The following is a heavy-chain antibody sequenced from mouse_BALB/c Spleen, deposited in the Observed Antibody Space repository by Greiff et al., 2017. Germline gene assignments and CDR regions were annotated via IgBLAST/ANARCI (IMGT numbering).Heavy chain of an antibody. Sequence: EVQLVESGPGLVKPSQSLSLTCSVTGYSITSGYYWNWIRQFPGNKLEWMGYISYDGSNNYNPSLKNRISITRDTSKNQFFLKLNSVTTEDTATYYCAREGLRLYWGQGTLVTVSA. D-gene: IGHD2-4*01. V-gene: IGHV3-6*02. CDR2: ISYDGSN. CDR3: AREGLRLY. J-gene: IGHJ3*01. CDR1: GYSITSGYY.